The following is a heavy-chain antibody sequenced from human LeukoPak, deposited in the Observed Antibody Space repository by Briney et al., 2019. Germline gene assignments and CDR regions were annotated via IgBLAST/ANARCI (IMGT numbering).Heavy chain of an antibody. V-gene: IGHV4-61*02. D-gene: IGHD1-26*01. J-gene: IGHJ4*02. CDR2: IYTSGST. CDR1: GGSISSGSYY. Sequence: SETLSLTCAVSGGSISSGSYYWNWIRQPAGKGLEWIGRIYTSGSTNYNPSLKSRVTISVDTSKNQFSLKLSSVTAADTAVYYCARDSGAVEATGVGFDYWGQGTLVTVSS. CDR3: ARDSGAVEATGVGFDY.